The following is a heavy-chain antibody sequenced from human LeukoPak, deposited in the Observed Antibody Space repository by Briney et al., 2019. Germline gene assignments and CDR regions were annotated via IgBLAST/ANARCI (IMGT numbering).Heavy chain of an antibody. J-gene: IGHJ4*02. CDR2: ICSSSSYI. CDR1: GFTFSSYS. CDR3: ARVKAVAGTYFDY. V-gene: IGHV3-21*01. D-gene: IGHD6-19*01. Sequence: GGALRLSSAASGFTFSSYSMNCVRQAPGKRLECVSSICSSSSYIYYADSVKGGFTIYRDNAKNSLYLKMNSVRAEDTAVYYCARVKAVAGTYFDYWGQGTLVTVSS.